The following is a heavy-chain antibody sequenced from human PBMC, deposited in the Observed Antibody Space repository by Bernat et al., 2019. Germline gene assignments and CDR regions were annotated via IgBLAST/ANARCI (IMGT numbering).Heavy chain of an antibody. J-gene: IGHJ4*02. CDR3: ARGGGRDRLAMIRLYYFDY. V-gene: IGHV4-4*02. Sequence: QVQLQESGPGLVKPSGTLSLTCAVSGGSISSSNWWSWVRQPPGKGLEWIGEIYHSGSTNYNPSLKSRVTISVDKSKNQFSLKLSSVTAADTAVYYCARGGGRDRLAMIRLYYFDYWGQGTLVTVSS. CDR1: GGSISSSNW. CDR2: IYHSGST. D-gene: IGHD5-12*01.